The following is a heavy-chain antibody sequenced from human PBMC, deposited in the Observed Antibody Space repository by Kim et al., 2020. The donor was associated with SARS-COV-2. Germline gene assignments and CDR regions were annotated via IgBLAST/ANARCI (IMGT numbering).Heavy chain of an antibody. D-gene: IGHD1-26*01. V-gene: IGHV4-59*01. CDR3: ARAGEWEPDYFDY. J-gene: IGHJ4*02. Sequence: NPSLKSRVTISVEPSKNQFSLKLSSVTAADTAVYYCARAGEWEPDYFDYWGQGTLVTVSS.